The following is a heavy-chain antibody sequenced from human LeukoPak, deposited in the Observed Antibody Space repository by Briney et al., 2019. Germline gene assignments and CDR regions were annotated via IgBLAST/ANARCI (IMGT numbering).Heavy chain of an antibody. V-gene: IGHV3-43*02. CDR3: AKDMVRGGPYWYFDL. J-gene: IGHJ2*01. Sequence: GGSLRLSCAASGFTFDDYAMHWVRQAPGKGLEWVSLISGDGGSTYYADSVKGRFTISRDNSKTSLYLQMNSLRTEDTALYYCAKDMVRGGPYWYFDLWGRGTLVTVSS. CDR2: ISGDGGST. CDR1: GFTFDDYA. D-gene: IGHD3-10*01.